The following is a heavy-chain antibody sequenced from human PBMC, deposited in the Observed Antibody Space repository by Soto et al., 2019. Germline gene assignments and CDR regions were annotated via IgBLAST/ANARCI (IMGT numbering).Heavy chain of an antibody. D-gene: IGHD5-18*01. CDR2: FHYIGST. Sequence: SETLSLTCTVSGGSISSYYWSWIRQPPGKGLEWIGYFHYIGSTNYNPSLKSRVTISVDTSKNQFSLKLSSVTAADTAVYYCARDHPHSYGVYYFDYWGQGTPVTVSS. V-gene: IGHV4-59*01. CDR3: ARDHPHSYGVYYFDY. CDR1: GGSISSYY. J-gene: IGHJ4*02.